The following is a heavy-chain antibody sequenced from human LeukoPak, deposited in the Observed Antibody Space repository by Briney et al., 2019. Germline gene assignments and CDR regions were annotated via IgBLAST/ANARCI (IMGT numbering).Heavy chain of an antibody. Sequence: GASVKVSCKASGGTFSSYAISWVRQAPGQGLEWMGGIIPIFGTASYAQKFQGRVTITADESTSTAYMELSSLRSEDTAVYYCARVAEDQSFGEYYYFDYWGQGTLVTVSS. CDR3: ARVAEDQSFGEYYYFDY. CDR1: GGTFSSYA. CDR2: IIPIFGTA. V-gene: IGHV1-69*13. D-gene: IGHD3-10*01. J-gene: IGHJ4*02.